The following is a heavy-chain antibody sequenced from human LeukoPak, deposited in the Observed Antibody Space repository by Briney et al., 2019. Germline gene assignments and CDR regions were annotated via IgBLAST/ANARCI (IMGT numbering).Heavy chain of an antibody. D-gene: IGHD1/OR15-1a*01. V-gene: IGHV3-23*01. CDR1: GITLSNYG. J-gene: IGHJ4*02. CDR2: ISGSGGRT. Sequence: GGSLRLSCAASGITLSNYGMSWVRQAPGKGLEWVAGISGSGGRTDYADSVKGRFTISRDNSKNTLFLQMESLRAEDTAVYYCAKSHSVEQRGYFDYWGQGTLVPVSS. CDR3: AKSHSVEQRGYFDY.